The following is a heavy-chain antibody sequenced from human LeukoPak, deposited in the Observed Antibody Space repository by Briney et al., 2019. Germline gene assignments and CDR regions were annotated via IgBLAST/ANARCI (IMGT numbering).Heavy chain of an antibody. J-gene: IGHJ4*02. CDR3: ASWPVGWYGEDS. CDR1: GFTFSSYA. Sequence: GGSLRLSCAASGFTFSSYAMSWVRQAPGKGLEWVSAISGSGGSTYYADSVKGRFAISRDTPKNTLYLQMNSLRVEDTAVYYCASWPVGWYGEDSWGQGTLVTVSS. CDR2: ISGSGGST. D-gene: IGHD6-19*01. V-gene: IGHV3-23*01.